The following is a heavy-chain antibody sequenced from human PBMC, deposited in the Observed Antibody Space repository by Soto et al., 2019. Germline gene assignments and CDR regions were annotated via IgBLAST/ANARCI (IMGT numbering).Heavy chain of an antibody. CDR1: GYRFTTHY. J-gene: IGHJ4*02. CDR2: MNVGTGGT. V-gene: IGHV1-2*06. D-gene: IGHD5-18*01. CDR3: ARDGNFALRGYSFGFDF. Sequence: ASVKVSCKASGYRFTTHYIHWVRQAPGQGLEWMGRMNVGTGGTTYAHKFQGRVTMTRDTSIRTAYLEVSSVKSDDTAMYYCARDGNFALRGYSFGFDFWGQGTMVTVYS.